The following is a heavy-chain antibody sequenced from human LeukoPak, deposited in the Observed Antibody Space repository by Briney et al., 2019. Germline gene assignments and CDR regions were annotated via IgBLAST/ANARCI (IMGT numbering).Heavy chain of an antibody. CDR1: GGSISSGGYY. D-gene: IGHD2-2*01. CDR3: ARARYCSSTSCFSRFDP. Sequence: SETLPLTCTVSGGSISSGGYYWSWIRQHPGKGLEWIGYMYYSGSTYYNPSLKSRITISVDTSKNQFSLKLSSVTAADTAVYYCARARYCSSTSCFSRFDPWGQGTLVTVSS. J-gene: IGHJ5*02. CDR2: MYYSGST. V-gene: IGHV4-31*03.